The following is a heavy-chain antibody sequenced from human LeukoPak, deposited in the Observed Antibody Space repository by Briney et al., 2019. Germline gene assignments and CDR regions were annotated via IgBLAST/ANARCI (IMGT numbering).Heavy chain of an antibody. J-gene: IGHJ4*02. CDR2: ISWNSGSI. V-gene: IGHV3-9*01. Sequence: GGSLRLSCAASGFTFSSYAMHWVRQAPGKGLEWVSGISWNSGSIGYADSVKGRFTISRDNAKNSLYLQMNSLRAEDTALYYCAKDSSSWYLSYFDYWGQGTLVTVSS. CDR3: AKDSSSWYLSYFDY. D-gene: IGHD6-13*01. CDR1: GFTFSSYA.